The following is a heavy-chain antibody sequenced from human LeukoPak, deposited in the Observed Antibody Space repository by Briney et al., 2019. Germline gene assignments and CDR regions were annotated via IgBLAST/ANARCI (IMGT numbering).Heavy chain of an antibody. J-gene: IGHJ4*02. D-gene: IGHD2-21*02. Sequence: SQTLSLTCTVSAGSISSGGYYWSWIRQHPGKGLEWIGYIYYSGSTYYNPSLKSRVTISVDTSKNQFSLKLSSATAADTAVYYCARLLAYCGGDCYAADYWGQGTLVTVSS. CDR3: ARLLAYCGGDCYAADY. CDR1: AGSISSGGYY. V-gene: IGHV4-31*03. CDR2: IYYSGST.